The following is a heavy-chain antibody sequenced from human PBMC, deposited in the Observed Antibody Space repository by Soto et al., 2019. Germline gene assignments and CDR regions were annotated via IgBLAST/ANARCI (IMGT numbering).Heavy chain of an antibody. D-gene: IGHD2-15*01. Sequence: GVSLRLSCAASGFTFSSYSMNWVRQAPGKGLEWVSSISSSSSYIYYADSVKGRFTISRDNAKNSLYLQMNSLRAEDTAVYYCARAARRVEIYYYYYYMDVWGKGTTVTVSS. CDR3: ARAARRVEIYYYYYYMDV. V-gene: IGHV3-21*01. J-gene: IGHJ6*03. CDR2: ISSSSSYI. CDR1: GFTFSSYS.